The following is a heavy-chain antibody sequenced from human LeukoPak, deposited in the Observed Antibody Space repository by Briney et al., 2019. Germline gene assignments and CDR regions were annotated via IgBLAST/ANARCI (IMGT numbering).Heavy chain of an antibody. J-gene: IGHJ1*01. CDR2: INPNSGGT. CDR1: GYTFTGYY. CDR3: ARAKGYCSSTSCLTFAEYFQH. Sequence: ASVKVSCKASGYTFTGYYMHWVRQAPGQGLEWMGWINPNSGGTNYAQKFQGGVTMTRDTSISTAYMELSRLRSDDTAAYYCARAKGYCSSTSCLTFAEYFQHWGQGTLVTVSS. D-gene: IGHD2-2*01. V-gene: IGHV1-2*02.